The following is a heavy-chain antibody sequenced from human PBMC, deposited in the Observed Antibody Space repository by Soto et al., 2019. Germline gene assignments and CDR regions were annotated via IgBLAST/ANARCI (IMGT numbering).Heavy chain of an antibody. D-gene: IGHD3-10*01. CDR1: GFSLSTSGVG. V-gene: IGHV2-5*02. J-gene: IGHJ6*02. CDR3: AHLSGHRGGYYYYAMDV. CDR2: IYWDDDK. Sequence: QITLKESGPTLVKPTQTLTLTCTFSGFSLSTSGVGVGWIRQPPGKALEWLALIYWDDDKRYSPSLKSRLTITTDTSKNQVVLTMTNMDPVDTATYYCAHLSGHRGGYYYYAMDVWGQGTTVTVSS.